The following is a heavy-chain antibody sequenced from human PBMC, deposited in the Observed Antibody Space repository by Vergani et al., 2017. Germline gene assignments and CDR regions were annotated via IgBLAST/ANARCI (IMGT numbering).Heavy chain of an antibody. V-gene: IGHV3-23*04. Sequence: VQLVESGGGLVKPGGSLRLSCAASGFTFSDYYMSWIRQAPGKGLEWVSAISGSGGSTYYADSVKGRFTISRDNSKNTLYLQMNSLRAEDTAVYYCAKAKVLLWFGELSFDYWGQGTLVTVS. CDR1: GFTFSDYY. CDR2: ISGSGGST. J-gene: IGHJ4*02. D-gene: IGHD3-10*01. CDR3: AKAKVLLWFGELSFDY.